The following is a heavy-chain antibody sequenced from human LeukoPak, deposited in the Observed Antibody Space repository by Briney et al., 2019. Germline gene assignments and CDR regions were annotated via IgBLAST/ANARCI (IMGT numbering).Heavy chain of an antibody. CDR1: GFTVSTYY. CDR2: IYSGGST. CDR3: ARGLGYCTSTTCLLPFDY. J-gene: IGHJ4*02. D-gene: IGHD2-2*01. Sequence: GGSLRLSSAASGFTVSTYYMTWIRQAPGKGLECVSVIYSGGSTYYADSVKGRFTVSRDNSKNTLYLQMNSLRAEDTAMYYCARGLGYCTSTTCLLPFDYWGQGTLVTVSS. V-gene: IGHV3-53*01.